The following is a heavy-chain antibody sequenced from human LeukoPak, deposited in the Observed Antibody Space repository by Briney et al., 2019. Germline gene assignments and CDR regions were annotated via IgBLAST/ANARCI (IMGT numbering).Heavy chain of an antibody. CDR2: ISSSSSTI. CDR1: GFTFSSYS. J-gene: IGHJ6*02. Sequence: GGSLRLSCAASGFTFSSYSMNWVRQAPGKGLEWVPYISSSSSTIYYADSVKGRFTISRDNAKNSLYLQMNSLRDEDTAVYYCARDPRSAPDGGFDYYYGMDVWGQGTTVTVSS. D-gene: IGHD3-16*01. CDR3: ARDPRSAPDGGFDYYYGMDV. V-gene: IGHV3-48*02.